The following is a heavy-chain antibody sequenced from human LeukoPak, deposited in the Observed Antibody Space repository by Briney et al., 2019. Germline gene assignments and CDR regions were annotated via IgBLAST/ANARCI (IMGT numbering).Heavy chain of an antibody. CDR3: AKSRGPLQVERLVDY. V-gene: IGHV3-30*18. Sequence: GRSLRLSCAASGFTFSSYGMHWVRQAPGKGLEWVAAISYDGSNKYYADSVKGRFTISRDNSKITLYLQMNSLRVEDTAVYYCAKSRGPLQVERLVDYWGQGTLVTVSS. CDR1: GFTFSSYG. J-gene: IGHJ4*02. D-gene: IGHD1-1*01. CDR2: ISYDGSNK.